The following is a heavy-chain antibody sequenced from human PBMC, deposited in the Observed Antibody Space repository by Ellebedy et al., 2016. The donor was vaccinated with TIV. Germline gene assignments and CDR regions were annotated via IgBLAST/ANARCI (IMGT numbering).Heavy chain of an antibody. CDR2: INPSGGTT. D-gene: IGHD6-25*01. CDR3: ARELRLSDAFDL. J-gene: IGHJ3*01. Sequence: AASVKVSCKASGYTFTRYCIHWVRQAPGQGLEWMGIINPSGGTTNYPDKFQGRVTTTKDTSTSTVYMELINLRSDDTAVYYCARELRLSDAFDLWGQGTMITVSS. CDR1: GYTFTRYC. V-gene: IGHV1-46*01.